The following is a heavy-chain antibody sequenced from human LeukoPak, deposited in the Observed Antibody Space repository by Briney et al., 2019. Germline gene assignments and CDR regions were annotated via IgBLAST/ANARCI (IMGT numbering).Heavy chain of an antibody. CDR1: GYTFTSYG. J-gene: IGHJ5*02. D-gene: IGHD4-17*01. CDR2: ISAYNGNT. Sequence: ASVKVSCKASGYTFTSYGISWVRQAPGQRLEWMGWISAYNGNTNYAQKLQGRVTMTTDTSTSTAYMELRSLRSDDTAVYYCARGVYGDYGPGTNWFDPWGQGTLVTVSS. CDR3: ARGVYGDYGPGTNWFDP. V-gene: IGHV1-18*01.